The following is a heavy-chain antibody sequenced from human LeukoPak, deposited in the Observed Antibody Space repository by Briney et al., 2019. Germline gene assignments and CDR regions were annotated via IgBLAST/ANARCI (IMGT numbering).Heavy chain of an antibody. CDR2: INHSGST. J-gene: IGHJ4*02. V-gene: IGHV4-34*01. CDR1: GGSFSGYY. CDR3: ARDIVVVVAANLFDY. D-gene: IGHD2-15*01. Sequence: SETLSLTCAVYGGSFSGYYWSWIRQPPGKGLEWIGEINHSGSTNYNPSLKSRVTISVDTSKNQFSLKLSSVTAADTAVYYCARDIVVVVAANLFDYWGQGTLVTVSS.